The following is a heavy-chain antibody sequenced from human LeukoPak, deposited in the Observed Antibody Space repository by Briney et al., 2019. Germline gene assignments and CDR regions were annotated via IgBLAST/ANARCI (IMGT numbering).Heavy chain of an antibody. V-gene: IGHV4-34*01. J-gene: IGHJ6*02. CDR1: GGSFSGYY. Sequence: PSETLSLTCAVYGGSFSGYYWSWIRQPPGKGLEWIGEINHSGSTNYNPSLKSRVTISVDTSKNQFSQKLSSVTAADTAVYYCARVHHYYYYYGMDVWGQGTTVTVSS. CDR2: INHSGST. CDR3: ARVHHYYYYYGMDV.